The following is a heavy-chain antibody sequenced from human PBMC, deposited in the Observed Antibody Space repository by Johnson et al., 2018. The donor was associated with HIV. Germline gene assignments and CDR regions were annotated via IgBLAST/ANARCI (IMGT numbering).Heavy chain of an antibody. V-gene: IGHV3-30*04. CDR3: ARPDLGLWFRESNAFDI. CDR1: GFTFSSYP. CDR2: ISYDGGSK. D-gene: IGHD3-10*01. Sequence: QVQLVESGGGVVQPGRSLRLSCAASGFTFSSYPMHWVRQAPGKGLEWVAIISYDGGSKYYADSVKGRFTVSRDNSKNTLYLQMNSLRAEDTAVYYCARPDLGLWFRESNAFDIWGQGTRVTVSS. J-gene: IGHJ3*02.